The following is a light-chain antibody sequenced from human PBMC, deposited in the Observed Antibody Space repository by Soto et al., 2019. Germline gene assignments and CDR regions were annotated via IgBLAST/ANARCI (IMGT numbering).Light chain of an antibody. CDR2: GAS. J-gene: IGKJ2*01. Sequence: EIVMTQSPATLSVSPGGRATLSCRASQSVNSYLAWYQQRPGQPPRLLIYGASTRATGIPARFSGSGSGTEFSLTISGLQSEDFAVYFCQQYNTWPPRYTFGQGTKLEI. CDR1: QSVNSY. V-gene: IGKV3-15*01. CDR3: QQYNTWPPRYT.